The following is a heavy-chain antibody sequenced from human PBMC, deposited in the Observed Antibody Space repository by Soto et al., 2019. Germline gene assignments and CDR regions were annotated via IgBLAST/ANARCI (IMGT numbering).Heavy chain of an antibody. CDR2: IYDSGNT. J-gene: IGHJ4*01. CDR1: GYSINSGYN. Sequence: SETLSLTCTASGYSINSGYNCGCLLPSRKRGLEWLDTIYDSGNTFYKPSLKRRVTISRDTSKNQFSLKMNTLSAEDTAVYYFSTWTQPFDYRGQGTLGTVSS. D-gene: IGHD2-2*01. V-gene: IGHV4-38-2*02. CDR3: STWTQPFDY.